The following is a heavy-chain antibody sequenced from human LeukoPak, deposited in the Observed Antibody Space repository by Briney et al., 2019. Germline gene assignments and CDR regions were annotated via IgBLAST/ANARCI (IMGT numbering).Heavy chain of an antibody. D-gene: IGHD6-19*01. CDR2: IIWNSDRR. CDR1: GFTFDDYA. CDR3: ARQWSINQFDY. J-gene: IGHJ4*02. V-gene: IGHV3-9*01. Sequence: PGRSLRLSCAASGFTFDDYAMHWVRQAPGQGLEWVSGIIWNSDRRAYAGSVKGRFTISRDNAKNSLYLQMNSLRPEDTALYYCARQWSINQFDYWGQGTLVTVSS.